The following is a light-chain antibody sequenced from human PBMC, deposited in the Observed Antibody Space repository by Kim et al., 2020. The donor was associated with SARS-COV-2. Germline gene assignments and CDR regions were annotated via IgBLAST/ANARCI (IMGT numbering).Light chain of an antibody. Sequence: SYELTQPPSVSVSPGQTASITCSGDKLGDKYACWYQHKPGQSPVLVVFQDNKRPSGIPERFSGSNSGNTATLTISGTQAMAEADYYCQAWDSNIVVFGGG. V-gene: IGLV3-1*01. CDR1: KLGDKY. CDR2: QDN. CDR3: QAWDSNIVV. J-gene: IGLJ2*01.